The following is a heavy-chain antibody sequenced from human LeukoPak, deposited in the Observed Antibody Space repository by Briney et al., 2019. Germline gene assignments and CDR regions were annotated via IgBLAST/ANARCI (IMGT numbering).Heavy chain of an antibody. CDR3: ARDSGSGNNDY. D-gene: IGHD1-26*01. CDR2: ISSSSSYI. CDR1: GFTFSSYS. V-gene: IGHV3-21*01. J-gene: IGHJ4*02. Sequence: PGGSLRLSCAASGFTFSSYSMNWARQAPGKGLEWVSSISSSSSYIYYADSVKGRFTISRDNAKNSLYLQMNSLRAEDTAVYYCARDSGSGNNDYWGQGTLVTVSS.